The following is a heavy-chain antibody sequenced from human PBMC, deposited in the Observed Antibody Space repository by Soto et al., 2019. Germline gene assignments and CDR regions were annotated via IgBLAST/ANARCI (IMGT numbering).Heavy chain of an antibody. V-gene: IGHV3-48*02. Sequence: AGGSLRLSCAASGFTFSSYSMNWVRQAPGKGLEWVSYISSSSSTIYYADSVKGRFTISRDNAKNSLYLQMNSLRDEDTAVYYCASGNGNYDFWSGYWAPYYYYGMDVWGQGTTVTVSS. D-gene: IGHD3-3*01. CDR3: ASGNGNYDFWSGYWAPYYYYGMDV. CDR2: ISSSSSTI. J-gene: IGHJ6*02. CDR1: GFTFSSYS.